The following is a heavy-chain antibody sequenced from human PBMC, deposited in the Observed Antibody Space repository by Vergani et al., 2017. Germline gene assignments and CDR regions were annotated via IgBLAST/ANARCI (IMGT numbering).Heavy chain of an antibody. J-gene: IGHJ4*02. D-gene: IGHD3-10*01. CDR3: AKSLVLLWFGADDY. CDR2: ISGSGGST. V-gene: IGHV3-23*01. Sequence: EVQLLESGGGLVQPGGSLRLSCAASGFTFRSYAMSWVRQAPGKGLEWVSAISGSGGSTYYADSVKGRFTISRDNSKNTLYLQMNSLRAEDTAVYYCAKSLVLLWFGADDYWGQGTLVTVSS. CDR1: GFTFRSYA.